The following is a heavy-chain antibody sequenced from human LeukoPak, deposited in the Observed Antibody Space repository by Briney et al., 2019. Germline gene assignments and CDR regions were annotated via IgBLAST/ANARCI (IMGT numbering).Heavy chain of an antibody. CDR3: AIQETTVTTYDY. V-gene: IGHV3-23*01. CDR2: ISGSGGST. CDR1: GFTFSSCA. D-gene: IGHD4-17*01. J-gene: IGHJ4*02. Sequence: TGGSLRLSCAASGFTFSSCAMSWVRQAPGKGLEWVSAISGSGGSTYYADSVKGRFTISRDNSKNTLYLQMNSLRAEDTAVYYCAIQETTVTTYDYWGQGTLVTVSS.